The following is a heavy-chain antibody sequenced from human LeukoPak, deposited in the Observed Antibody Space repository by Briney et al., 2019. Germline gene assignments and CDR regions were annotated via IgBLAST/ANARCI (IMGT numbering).Heavy chain of an antibody. J-gene: IGHJ6*02. Sequence: GGSLRLSCAASGFTFSSYAMSWVRQAPGKGLEWVSAISGSGGSTYYADSVKGRFTISRDNSKNTLYLQMNSLRAEDTAIYYCAKSMVRGVIITGSYGMDVWGQGTTVTVSS. CDR2: ISGSGGST. V-gene: IGHV3-23*01. CDR3: AKSMVRGVIITGSYGMDV. CDR1: GFTFSSYA. D-gene: IGHD3-10*01.